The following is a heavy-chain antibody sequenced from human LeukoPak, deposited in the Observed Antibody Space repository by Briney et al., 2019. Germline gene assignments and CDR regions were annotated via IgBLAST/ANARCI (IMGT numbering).Heavy chain of an antibody. CDR3: ASDPDGDCYYPY. D-gene: IGHD2-21*02. CDR2: INHSGST. V-gene: IGHV4-34*01. Sequence: SETLSLTCAVYGGSFSGYYWSWIRQPPGKGLEWIGEINHSGSTNYNPSLKSRVTISVDTSKNQFSLKLSSVTAADTAVYYCASDPDGDCYYPYWGQGTLVTVSS. CDR1: GGSFSGYY. J-gene: IGHJ4*02.